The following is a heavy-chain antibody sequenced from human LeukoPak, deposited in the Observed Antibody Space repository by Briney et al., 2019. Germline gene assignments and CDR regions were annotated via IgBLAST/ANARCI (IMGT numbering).Heavy chain of an antibody. CDR1: GGSISSSSYY. J-gene: IGHJ4*02. CDR3: ARWLHGILSY. D-gene: IGHD5-24*01. V-gene: IGHV4-39*07. CDR2: IYYSGST. Sequence: SSETLSLTCTVSGGSISSSSYYWGWVRQPPGKGLEWIGSIYYSGSTYYNPSLKSRVTISVDTSKNQFSLKLSSVTAADTAVYYCARWLHGILSYWGQGTLVTVSS.